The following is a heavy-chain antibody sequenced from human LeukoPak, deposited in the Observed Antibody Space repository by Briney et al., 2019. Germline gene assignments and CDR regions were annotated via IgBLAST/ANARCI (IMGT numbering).Heavy chain of an antibody. J-gene: IGHJ4*02. CDR1: GFTFSSYA. V-gene: IGHV3-23*01. D-gene: IGHD6-19*01. Sequence: GGSLRLSCAVSGFTFSSYAMSWVRQAPGKGLEWVSAISGSGGSTYYADSVKGRFTISRDNSKNTLYLQMNSLRAEDTAVYYCVKGSRYSSGWFLFDYWGQGTLVTVSS. CDR3: VKGSRYSSGWFLFDY. CDR2: ISGSGGST.